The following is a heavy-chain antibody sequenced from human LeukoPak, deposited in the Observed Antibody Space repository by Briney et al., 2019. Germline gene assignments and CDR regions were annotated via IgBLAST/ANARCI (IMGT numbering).Heavy chain of an antibody. D-gene: IGHD3-22*01. CDR2: ISSGSSTI. CDR3: ARALGSSGNCWSYYYYMDV. CDR1: GFTFSSYS. J-gene: IGHJ6*03. Sequence: GGSLRLSCAASGFTFSSYSMNWVRQAPGKGLEWVSYISSGSSTIYYADSVKGRFTISRDNAKNSLYMQMNSLRAEDTAVYYCARALGSSGNCWSYYYYMDVWGKGTTVTVSS. V-gene: IGHV3-48*01.